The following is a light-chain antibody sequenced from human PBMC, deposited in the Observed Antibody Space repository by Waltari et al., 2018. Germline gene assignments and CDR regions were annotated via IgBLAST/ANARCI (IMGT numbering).Light chain of an antibody. CDR3: QKYDFLPAT. V-gene: IGKV3-20*01. J-gene: IGKJ1*01. CDR2: HTS. CDR1: QGVGKY. Sequence: EIVLTQSPGTLSLSPGERATLSCRASQGVGKYLAWYQQRPGQAPRLLLYHTSIRATGIPDGCSGSGYVTDFSLTISRLEPEDFAVYYCQKYDFLPATFGQGTTVEIK.